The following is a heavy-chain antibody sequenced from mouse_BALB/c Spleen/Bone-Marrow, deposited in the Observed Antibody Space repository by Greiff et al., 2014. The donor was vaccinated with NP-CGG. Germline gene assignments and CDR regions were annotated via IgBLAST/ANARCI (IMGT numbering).Heavy chain of an antibody. Sequence: DVHLVESGGGLVQPGGSMKLSCVASGFTFSNYWMNWVRQSPEKGLEWVAEIRLKSNNYATHYAESVKGRFTISRDDYKSSVYLQMNNLRAEDTGIYYCTRGIYYGNYYAMDYWGQGTSVTVSS. CDR2: IRLKSNNYAT. V-gene: IGHV6-6*02. CDR3: TRGIYYGNYYAMDY. J-gene: IGHJ4*01. D-gene: IGHD2-1*01. CDR1: GFTFSNYW.